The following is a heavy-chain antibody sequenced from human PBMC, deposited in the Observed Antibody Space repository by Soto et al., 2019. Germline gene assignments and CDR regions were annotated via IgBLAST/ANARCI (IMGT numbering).Heavy chain of an antibody. D-gene: IGHD2-15*01. Sequence: VQLVDSGGGLVEPGGSLRLSCAASGFTFSSYSMNWVRQAPGKGLEWVSSISSSSYYIYYADSVKGRFTISRDNAKNSLYLQMNTLRAEDTAVYYCARSLLVVAAAEYYYYYGMDVWGQGTTVTVSS. CDR2: ISSSSYYI. CDR1: GFTFSSYS. J-gene: IGHJ6*02. V-gene: IGHV3-21*01. CDR3: ARSLLVVAAAEYYYYYGMDV.